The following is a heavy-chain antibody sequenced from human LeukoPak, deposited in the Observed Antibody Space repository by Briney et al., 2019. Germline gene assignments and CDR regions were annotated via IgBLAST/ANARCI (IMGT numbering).Heavy chain of an antibody. Sequence: SETLSLTCTVSGGSISSYYWSWIRQPPGKGLEWIGYIYYSGSTYYNPSLKGRVTISVDTSKIQFSLKLSSVTAADTAVYYCARGDYGSGSYPVFDYWGQGTLVTVSS. CDR1: GGSISSYY. V-gene: IGHV4-59*12. D-gene: IGHD3-10*01. J-gene: IGHJ4*02. CDR3: ARGDYGSGSYPVFDY. CDR2: IYYSGST.